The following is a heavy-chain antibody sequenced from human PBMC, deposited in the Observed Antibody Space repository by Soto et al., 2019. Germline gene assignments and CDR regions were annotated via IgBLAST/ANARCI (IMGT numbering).Heavy chain of an antibody. CDR1: GYTFTSYG. J-gene: IGHJ3*02. Sequence: ASVKVSCKASGYTFTSYGISWVRQAPGQGLEWMGWISAYNGNTNYAQKLQGRVTMTTDTSTSTAYMELRSLRSDDTAVYYCARDNQLLPKGAFDIWGQGTMVTVSS. D-gene: IGHD2-2*01. CDR3: ARDNQLLPKGAFDI. V-gene: IGHV1-18*01. CDR2: ISAYNGNT.